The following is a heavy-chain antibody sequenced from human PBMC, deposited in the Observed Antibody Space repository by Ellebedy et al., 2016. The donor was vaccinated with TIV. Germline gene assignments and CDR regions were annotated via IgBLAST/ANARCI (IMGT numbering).Heavy chain of an antibody. CDR1: GFTFSSYG. CDR2: IRFDGSNE. Sequence: PGGSLRLSCAASGFTFSSYGMHWVRQAPGKGLEWVALIRFDGSNEFYADSLKGRFTISRDNSKNTLYLQMNSLRPEDTAVYYCAKGSPSGSFTHDAFDIWGQGTMVTVSS. V-gene: IGHV3-30*02. D-gene: IGHD1-26*01. CDR3: AKGSPSGSFTHDAFDI. J-gene: IGHJ3*02.